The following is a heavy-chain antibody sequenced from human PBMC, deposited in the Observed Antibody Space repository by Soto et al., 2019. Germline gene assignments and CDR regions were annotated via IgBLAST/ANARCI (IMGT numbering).Heavy chain of an antibody. J-gene: IGHJ5*01. CDR3: AKEASGGGWYANGFES. CDR1: GFTFSGYG. D-gene: IGHD6-19*01. Sequence: QVQLVESGGGVVQPGTSLRLSCAASGFTFSGYGMHWVRQAPGTGLEWVALISNDGSKKYYADSVQGRFTISRDNSKNTRYLQMDSLRPEDTSMYYCAKEASGGGWYANGFESWGQGTLVTVSS. CDR2: ISNDGSKK. V-gene: IGHV3-30*18.